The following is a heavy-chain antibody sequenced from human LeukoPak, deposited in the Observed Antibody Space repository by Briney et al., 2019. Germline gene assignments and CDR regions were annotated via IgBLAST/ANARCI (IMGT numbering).Heavy chain of an antibody. D-gene: IGHD2-2*01. V-gene: IGHV3-11*01. CDR3: ARDGPEYCSSTSCYWVEGDY. Sequence: PGGSLRLSCAASGFTFSDYYMSWIRQAPGKGLEWVSYISSSGSTIYYADSVKGRFTISRDNAKNSLYLQMNSLRAEDTAVYYCARDGPEYCSSTSCYWVEGDYWGQGTLVTVSS. J-gene: IGHJ4*02. CDR1: GFTFSDYY. CDR2: ISSSGSTI.